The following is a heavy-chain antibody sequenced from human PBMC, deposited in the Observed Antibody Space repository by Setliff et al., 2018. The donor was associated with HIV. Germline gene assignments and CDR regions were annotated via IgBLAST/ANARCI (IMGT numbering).Heavy chain of an antibody. CDR3: ARGYEGSSPGGAFDI. J-gene: IGHJ3*02. Sequence: KPSETLSLTCAVYGGSFSGYYWSWIRQPPGKGLEWIGEINHRGSTNYNPSLKSRVTISVDTSKNQFSVRLSSVTAADTAVCYCARGYEGSSPGGAFDIWGLGTMVTVSS. D-gene: IGHD6-6*01. CDR1: GGSFSGYY. V-gene: IGHV4-34*01. CDR2: INHRGST.